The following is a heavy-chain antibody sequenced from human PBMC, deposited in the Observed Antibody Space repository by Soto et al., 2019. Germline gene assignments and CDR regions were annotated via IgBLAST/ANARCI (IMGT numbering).Heavy chain of an antibody. Sequence: SETLSLTCTVSGGSISSYYWSWIRQPPGKGLEWIGYIYYSGSTNYNPSLKSRVTISVDTSKNQFSLKLTSVTAADTAVYYCARRYGGNFDYWGQGTLVTVTS. CDR1: GGSISSYY. D-gene: IGHD1-26*01. CDR2: IYYSGST. CDR3: ARRYGGNFDY. V-gene: IGHV4-59*01. J-gene: IGHJ4*02.